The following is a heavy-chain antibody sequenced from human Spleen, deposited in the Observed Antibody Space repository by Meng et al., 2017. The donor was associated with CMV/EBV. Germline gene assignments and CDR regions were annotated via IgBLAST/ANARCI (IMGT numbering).Heavy chain of an antibody. D-gene: IGHD2-8*01. J-gene: IGHJ3*02. CDR3: AIVLPLGI. V-gene: IGHV3-30*02. CDR2: IHYDGAKS. CDR1: GFIFRSYG. Sequence: GGSLRLSCAASGFIFRSYGMNWVRQAPGKGLEWVASIHYDGAKSYSADSVKGRFTISRDNSKNTLYLEMHSLRVEDTAVYYCAIVLPLGIWGQGTMVTVSS.